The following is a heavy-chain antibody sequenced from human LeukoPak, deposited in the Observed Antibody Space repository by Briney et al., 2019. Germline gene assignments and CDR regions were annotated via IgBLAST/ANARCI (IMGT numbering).Heavy chain of an antibody. V-gene: IGHV1-18*01. J-gene: IGHJ4*02. Sequence: ASVKVSCKASGYTFTNYGISWVRQAPGQGLEWMGWIGTYNGNTNSAQKLQGRVTMTTDTSASAAYMELRSLRSDDTAVYYCAREDSSGCFDYWGQGTLVTVSS. CDR3: AREDSSGCFDY. CDR1: GYTFTNYG. D-gene: IGHD6-19*01. CDR2: IGTYNGNT.